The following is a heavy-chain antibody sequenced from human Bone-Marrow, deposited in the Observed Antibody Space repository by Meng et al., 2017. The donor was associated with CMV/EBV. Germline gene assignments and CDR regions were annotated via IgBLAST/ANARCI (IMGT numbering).Heavy chain of an antibody. CDR2: ISSSGTYI. V-gene: IGHV3-21*01. D-gene: IGHD1-26*01. CDR1: GFTFSSYS. CDR3: ARAGSGSPRFDP. Sequence: GESLKISCAASGFTFSSYSMNWVRQAPGKGLEWVSSISSSGTYIYYADSVKGRFTISRDNAQNSLYLQMNSLRAEDTAIYYCARAGSGSPRFDPWGQGTLVTVSS. J-gene: IGHJ5*02.